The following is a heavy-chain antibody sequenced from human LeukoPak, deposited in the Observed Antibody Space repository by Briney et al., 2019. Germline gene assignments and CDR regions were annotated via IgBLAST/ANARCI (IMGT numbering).Heavy chain of an antibody. CDR2: IFYSGST. Sequence: SETLSLTCTVSGGSISSYYWNWIRQPPGKGLEWIGYIFYSGSTYYTPSLKSRVTISVDTSKNQLSLKLSSVTAADTAVYYCARGRPIDYWGQGTLVTVSS. CDR3: ARGRPIDY. CDR1: GGSISSYY. J-gene: IGHJ4*02. V-gene: IGHV4-59*01.